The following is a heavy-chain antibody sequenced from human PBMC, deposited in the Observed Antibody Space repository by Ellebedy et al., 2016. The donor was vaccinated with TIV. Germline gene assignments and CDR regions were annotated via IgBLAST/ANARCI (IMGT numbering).Heavy chain of an antibody. CDR2: IIPIFGTA. J-gene: IGHJ6*02. CDR1: GYTFSSYA. V-gene: IGHV1-69*13. CDR3: AREREGIAVAGWYYYSMDV. D-gene: IGHD6-13*01. Sequence: AASVNVSCKASGYTFSSYAISWVRQAPGQGLEWMGGIIPIFGTANYAQKFQGRVTITADESTSTAYMELSSLRSEDTAVYYCAREREGIAVAGWYYYSMDVWGQGATVTVSS.